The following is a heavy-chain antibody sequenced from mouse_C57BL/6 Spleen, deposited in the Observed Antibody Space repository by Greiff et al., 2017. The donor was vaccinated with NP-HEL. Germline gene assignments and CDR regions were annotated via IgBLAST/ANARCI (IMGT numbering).Heavy chain of an antibody. V-gene: IGHV1-55*01. Sequence: QVQLQQPGAELVKPGASVKMSCKASGYTFTSYWITWVKQRPGQGLEWIGDIYPGSGSTNYTEKFKSKATLTVDTSSSTAYMQLSSLTSEDSAVYYCARSYSNYPYYFDYWGQGTTLTVSS. CDR3: ARSYSNYPYYFDY. D-gene: IGHD2-5*01. J-gene: IGHJ2*01. CDR1: GYTFTSYW. CDR2: IYPGSGST.